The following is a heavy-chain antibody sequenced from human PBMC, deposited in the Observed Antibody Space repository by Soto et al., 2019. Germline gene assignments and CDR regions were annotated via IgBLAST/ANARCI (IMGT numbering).Heavy chain of an antibody. D-gene: IGHD2-2*01. CDR1: GGSHW. Sequence: QVQLQEPGPGLVKPSGTLSLTCTVSGGSHWYSWVRQAPGKGLEWIGQIFHDGRASYDPSLQSQVTISIDKSRNQISLNVPSLTAADTAIYYCAQHEGYALHSWGPGALVVVAS. CDR2: IFHDGRA. V-gene: IGHV4-4*02. CDR3: AQHEGYALHS. J-gene: IGHJ4*02.